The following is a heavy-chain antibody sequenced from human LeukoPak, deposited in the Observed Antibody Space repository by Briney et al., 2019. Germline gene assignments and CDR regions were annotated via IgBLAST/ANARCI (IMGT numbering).Heavy chain of an antibody. CDR3: ARDGSSSWSRYYYGMDV. V-gene: IGHV3-7*01. CDR1: GFTFSSFA. J-gene: IGHJ6*02. CDR2: IKHDGSEK. Sequence: PGGSLRLSCAASGFTFSSFAMSWVRQAPGKGLEWVASIKHDGSEKYYVDSVRGRFTISRDNTMNSLYLQMNSLRAEDTAVYYCARDGSSSWSRYYYGMDVWGQGTTVAVSS. D-gene: IGHD6-13*01.